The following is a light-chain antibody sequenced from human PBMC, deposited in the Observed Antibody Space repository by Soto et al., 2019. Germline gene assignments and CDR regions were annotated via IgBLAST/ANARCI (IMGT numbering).Light chain of an antibody. CDR2: WAS. V-gene: IGKV4-1*01. Sequence: DIVMTQSPDSLAVSLGERATINCKSSQSVLYSSNNANYLAWYQQKPGQPPKLLLYWASTRSSGVPDRFSGSGSGTDFSLIISSLQAEDVAVYYCQQYYATPFTFGPGTKVDI. CDR1: QSVLYSSNNANY. CDR3: QQYYATPFT. J-gene: IGKJ3*01.